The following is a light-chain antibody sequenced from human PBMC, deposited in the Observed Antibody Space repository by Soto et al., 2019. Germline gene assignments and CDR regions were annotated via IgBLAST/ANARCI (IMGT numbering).Light chain of an antibody. CDR2: AAS. J-gene: IGKJ1*01. Sequence: EIVMTQSPVTLSLSPGEKATLSCRASQHIRTDLAWYQQRPGQAPRLLIYAASTRATGIPARFSGSGSGTEFTLTIDSLQSEDFAVYYCQQYNNWPRTFGQGTKVDI. V-gene: IGKV3-15*01. CDR3: QQYNNWPRT. CDR1: QHIRTD.